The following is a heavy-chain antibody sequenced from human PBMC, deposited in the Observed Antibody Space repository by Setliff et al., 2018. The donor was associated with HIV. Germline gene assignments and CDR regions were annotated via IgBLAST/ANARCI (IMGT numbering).Heavy chain of an antibody. Sequence: GASVKVSCKVSGSSLTELSIHWVRQTPGKGLQWMGGFDPEDGPDDGQTIYARKFQGRVTMTEDTSTDTAYMVLARLTSEDTAVYFCATVGPTGAYFHDWGQETLVTVSS. J-gene: IGHJ4*02. V-gene: IGHV1-24*01. CDR2: FDPEDGPDDGQT. CDR3: ATVGPTGAYFHD. CDR1: GSSLTELS. D-gene: IGHD1-26*01.